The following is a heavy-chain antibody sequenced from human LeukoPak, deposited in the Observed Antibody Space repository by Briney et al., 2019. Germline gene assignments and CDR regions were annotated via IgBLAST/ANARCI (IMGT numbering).Heavy chain of an antibody. J-gene: IGHJ3*02. Sequence: ASLKVSCKTSGYTFTHYVISWVRQAPGQGLEWMGRISPYNGNTKYAQKLQGRVTMTTDTSTSTAYMEPRSLRSDDTAVYYCARASTHRYNWKSGQLNDAFDIWGQGTMVTVSS. V-gene: IGHV1-18*01. CDR3: ARASTHRYNWKSGQLNDAFDI. CDR1: GYTFTHYV. CDR2: ISPYNGNT. D-gene: IGHD1-20*01.